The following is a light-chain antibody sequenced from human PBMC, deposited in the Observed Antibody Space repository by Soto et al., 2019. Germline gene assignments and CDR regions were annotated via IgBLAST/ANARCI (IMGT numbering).Light chain of an antibody. Sequence: QSALTQPRSVSGSPGQSVTISCPGTSSDVGGYNYVSWYQQHPGKAPKVMIYDVSERPSGVPDRFSGSKSGNTASLTISGLQAEDEADYYCCSYAGSPRYVFGTGTKLTV. J-gene: IGLJ1*01. CDR2: DVS. CDR3: CSYAGSPRYV. V-gene: IGLV2-11*01. CDR1: SSDVGGYNY.